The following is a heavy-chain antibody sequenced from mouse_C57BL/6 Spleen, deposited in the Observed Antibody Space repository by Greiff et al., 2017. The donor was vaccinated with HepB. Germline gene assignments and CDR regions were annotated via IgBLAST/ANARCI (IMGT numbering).Heavy chain of an antibody. J-gene: IGHJ2*01. CDR1: GFTFTDYY. D-gene: IGHD2-1*01. Sequence: EVKLMESGGGLVQPGGSLSLSCAASGFTFTDYYMSWVRQPPGKALEWLGFIRNKANGYTTEYSASVKGRFTISRDNSQSILYLQMNALRAEDSATDYCARFLLLQYYFDYWGQGTTLTVSS. CDR3: ARFLLLQYYFDY. CDR2: IRNKANGYTT. V-gene: IGHV7-3*01.